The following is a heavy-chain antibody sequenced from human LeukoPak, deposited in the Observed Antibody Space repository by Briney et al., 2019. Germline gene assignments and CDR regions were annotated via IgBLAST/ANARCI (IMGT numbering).Heavy chain of an antibody. V-gene: IGHV4-4*07. CDR1: GGSISNYY. Sequence: SETLSLTCTVSGGSISNYYWSWIRQPAGKGLEWIGRIHSSGSTNYNPSLKSRVTISVDKSKNQFSLRLSSVIAADTAVYFCARDRCEGYCSSFDSWGQGTLVTVSS. J-gene: IGHJ5*01. CDR3: ARDRCEGYCSSFDS. CDR2: IHSSGST. D-gene: IGHD2-15*01.